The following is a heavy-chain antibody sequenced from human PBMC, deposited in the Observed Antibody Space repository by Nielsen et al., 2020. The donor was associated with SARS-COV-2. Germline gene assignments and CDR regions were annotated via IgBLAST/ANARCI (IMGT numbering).Heavy chain of an antibody. D-gene: IGHD1-1*01. J-gene: IGHJ3*01. Sequence: SETLSLTCTVSGGSISSSSYYWGWIRQPPGKGLEWIGSIYYSGSTNYNPSLKSRVTISVDSSKNQFSLKLSTVTAADTAVYYCARGGTIRPLDYWGQGTMVTVSS. V-gene: IGHV4-39*07. CDR3: ARGGTIRPLDY. CDR2: IYYSGST. CDR1: GGSISSSSYY.